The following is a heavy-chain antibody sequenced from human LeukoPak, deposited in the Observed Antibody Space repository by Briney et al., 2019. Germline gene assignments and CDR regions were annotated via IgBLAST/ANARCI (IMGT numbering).Heavy chain of an antibody. Sequence: KPSETLSLTCTVSGGSISSSSYYWGWIRQPPGKGLGWIGSIYYSGSTYYNPSLKSRVTISVDTSKNQFSLKLSSVTAADTAVYYCARMATSTYGMDVWGQGTTVTVSS. J-gene: IGHJ6*02. V-gene: IGHV4-39*01. CDR2: IYYSGST. D-gene: IGHD5-12*01. CDR1: GGSISSSSYY. CDR3: ARMATSTYGMDV.